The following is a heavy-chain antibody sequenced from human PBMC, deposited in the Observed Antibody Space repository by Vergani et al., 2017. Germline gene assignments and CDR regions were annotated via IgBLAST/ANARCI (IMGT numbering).Heavy chain of an antibody. Sequence: EVQLLESGGSLKQPGGSVRLSCAASGFTFSTYAMHWVRQAPGKGLEWVSALTGGGGSTYYADSFKGRFIISRDNSRDTLYLQMNSLRPEDKATYYCVKGDGSYEKFFDSWGQGTLVTVSS. CDR1: GFTFSTYA. CDR3: VKGDGSYEKFFDS. CDR2: LTGGGGST. V-gene: IGHV3-23*01. J-gene: IGHJ4*02. D-gene: IGHD1-26*01.